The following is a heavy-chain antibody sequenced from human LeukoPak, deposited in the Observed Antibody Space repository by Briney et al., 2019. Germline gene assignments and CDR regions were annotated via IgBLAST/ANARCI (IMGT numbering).Heavy chain of an antibody. D-gene: IGHD3-22*01. CDR3: ARAAFRHYDSSGLLFDY. CDR2: IIPIFGTA. V-gene: IGHV1-69*05. CDR1: GGTFSSYA. J-gene: IGHJ4*02. Sequence: SVKVSCKASGGTFSSYAISWVRQAPGQGLEWMGGIIPIFGTASYAQKFQGRVTITTDESTSTAYMELSSLRSEDTAVYYCARAAFRHYDSSGLLFDYWGQGTLVTVSS.